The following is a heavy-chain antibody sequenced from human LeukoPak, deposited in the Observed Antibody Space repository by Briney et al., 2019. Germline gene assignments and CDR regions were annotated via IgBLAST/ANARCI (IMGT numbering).Heavy chain of an antibody. J-gene: IGHJ4*02. CDR2: IWYDGNNE. CDR3: ARKFCSSSSCYIDF. D-gene: IGHD2-2*02. V-gene: IGHV3-33*01. CDR1: GFTFSHFG. Sequence: PGGSLRLSCAASGFTFSHFGMHWVRLAPGKGLEWVAVIWYDGNNEYYADSVKGRFTISRDNSQDTVYLQMNRLRAEDTAVYYCARKFCSSSSCYIDFWGQGTLVTVSS.